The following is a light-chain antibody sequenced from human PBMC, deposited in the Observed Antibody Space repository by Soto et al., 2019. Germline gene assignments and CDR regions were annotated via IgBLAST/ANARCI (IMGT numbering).Light chain of an antibody. Sequence: IQMTQSLSALSATVEDRITITCRASQSISSWLAWYQQKPGKAPKLLIYDASSLESGVPSRFSGSGSGTEFTLTISSLQTDDLASYYCQQYDSYSWTFGQGTKV. V-gene: IGKV1-5*01. CDR2: DAS. CDR3: QQYDSYSWT. CDR1: QSISSW. J-gene: IGKJ1*01.